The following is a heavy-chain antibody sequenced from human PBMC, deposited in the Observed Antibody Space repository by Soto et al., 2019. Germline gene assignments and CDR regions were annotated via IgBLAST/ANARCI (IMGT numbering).Heavy chain of an antibody. J-gene: IGHJ4*02. Sequence: ASVKVSCKVSGYTLTELSMHWVRQAPGKGLEWMGGFDPEDGETIYAQKFQGRVTMTEDTSTDTAYMELSSLRSEDTAVYYCATLIAVAGTTNYYFDYWGPGTLDPLST. CDR3: ATLIAVAGTTNYYFDY. CDR2: FDPEDGET. CDR1: GYTLTELS. V-gene: IGHV1-24*01. D-gene: IGHD6-19*01.